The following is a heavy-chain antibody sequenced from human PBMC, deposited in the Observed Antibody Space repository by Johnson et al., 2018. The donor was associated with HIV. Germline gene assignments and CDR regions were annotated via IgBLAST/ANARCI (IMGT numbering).Heavy chain of an antibody. V-gene: IGHV3-30*18. Sequence: QVYLVESGGGEVQPGRSLRLSCAASGFTFSGYGMHWVRQAPGKGLEWVAVISYDGSNKYYAESVKGRFTISRDNSKNAMYLQMNSLRTEDTAVYYCANLGDYSGNNGFDIWGQGTMVTVSS. D-gene: IGHD4-23*01. CDR2: ISYDGSNK. CDR3: ANLGDYSGNNGFDI. CDR1: GFTFSGYG. J-gene: IGHJ3*02.